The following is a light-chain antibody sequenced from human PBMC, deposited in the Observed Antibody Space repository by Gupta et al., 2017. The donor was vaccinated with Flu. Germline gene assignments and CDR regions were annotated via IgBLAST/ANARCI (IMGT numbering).Light chain of an antibody. V-gene: IGLV1-44*01. J-gene: IGLJ3*02. CDR1: SSNIGRNT. Sequence: SLLTQPPSPSATPAQRVTISCSGSSSNIGRNTVNWYQQLPGTAPKLIIESNNQRPSGVPDRFSGSKAGTSASLTISGLQSEDEADYYCAAWDDSLNGPVFGGGTKLTVL. CDR3: AAWDDSLNGPV. CDR2: SNN.